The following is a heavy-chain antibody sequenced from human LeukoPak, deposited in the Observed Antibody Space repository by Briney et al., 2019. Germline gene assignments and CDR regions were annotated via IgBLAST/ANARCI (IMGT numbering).Heavy chain of an antibody. CDR1: GFTSSNYA. CDR3: ARDISGWYSGGYFRMDV. J-gene: IGHJ6*02. Sequence: GGSLRLSCAASGFTSSNYAMHWVRQAPGKGLEWVAFISSDESDKYYADSVKGRFTISRDNSKNTLYLQMNSLRAQDTAVYYCARDISGWYSGGYFRMDVWGQGTTVTVSS. CDR2: ISSDESDK. V-gene: IGHV3-30-3*01. D-gene: IGHD6-19*01.